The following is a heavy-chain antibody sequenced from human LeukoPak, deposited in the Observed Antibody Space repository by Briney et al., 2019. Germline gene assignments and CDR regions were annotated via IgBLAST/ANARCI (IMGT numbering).Heavy chain of an antibody. D-gene: IGHD3-9*01. CDR3: ARRSYDILTGYYNFDY. Sequence: GASVKVSCKASGYTFTSYGISWVRQAPGQGLEWMGWISAYSGNTNYAQKLQGRVTMTTDTSTSTAYMELRSLRSDDTAVYYCARRSYDILTGYYNFDYWGQGTLVTVSS. J-gene: IGHJ4*02. CDR1: GYTFTSYG. V-gene: IGHV1-18*04. CDR2: ISAYSGNT.